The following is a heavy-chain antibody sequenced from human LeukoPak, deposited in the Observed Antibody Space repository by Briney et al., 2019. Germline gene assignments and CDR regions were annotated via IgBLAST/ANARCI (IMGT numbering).Heavy chain of an antibody. Sequence: PSETLSLTCAVYGGSFSGYYWSWIRQPPGKGLEWIGEINHSGSTNYNPPLKSRVTISVDTSKNQFSLKLSSVTAADTAVYYCARGRLQRYYYYYMDVWGKGTTVTVSS. J-gene: IGHJ6*03. CDR1: GGSFSGYY. D-gene: IGHD5-24*01. CDR2: INHSGST. V-gene: IGHV4-34*01. CDR3: ARGRLQRYYYYYMDV.